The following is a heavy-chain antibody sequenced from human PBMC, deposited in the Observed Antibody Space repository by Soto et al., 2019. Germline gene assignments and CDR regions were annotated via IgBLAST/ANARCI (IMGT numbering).Heavy chain of an antibody. V-gene: IGHV3-30-3*01. Sequence: QVQLVESGGGVVQPGRSLRLSCAASGFIFSNYAMHWVRQAPGKGLEWVAVILYDGGNKYYADAVKGRFTISRDNSKDTLYLQMSGLRADDTAVYYCTREPSNPIRHWGQGTLVIVSS. CDR2: ILYDGGNK. J-gene: IGHJ1*01. CDR1: GFIFSNYA. CDR3: TREPSNPIRH.